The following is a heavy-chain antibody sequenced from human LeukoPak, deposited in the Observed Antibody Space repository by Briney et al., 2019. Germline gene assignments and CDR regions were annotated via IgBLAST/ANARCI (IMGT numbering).Heavy chain of an antibody. CDR3: ARSPGGAYFDY. V-gene: IGHV4-39*01. J-gene: IGHJ4*02. Sequence: PSETLSLTCTVSGGSISSSSYYWDWIRQPPGKGMERIGNIYNSGSTYCNPSLKSRVTISADRSKNQFSLKLSSVTAADTAVYYCARSPGGAYFDYWGQGTLVTVSS. CDR2: IYNSGST. D-gene: IGHD3-16*01. CDR1: GGSISSSSYY.